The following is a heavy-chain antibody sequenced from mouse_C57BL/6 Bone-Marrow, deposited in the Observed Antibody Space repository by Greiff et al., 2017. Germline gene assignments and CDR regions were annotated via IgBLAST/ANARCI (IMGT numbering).Heavy chain of an antibody. J-gene: IGHJ2*01. V-gene: IGHV3-6*01. CDR2: ISYDGSN. CDR3: ARTDYGSRYYFDY. CDR1: GYSITSGYY. Sequence: EVKLLESGPGLVKPSQSLSLTCSVTGYSITSGYYWNWIRQFPGNKLEWMGYISYDGSNNYNPYLKNRISITSDTSKNQFFLKLNSVTTEDTATYYCARTDYGSRYYFDYWGQGTTLPVSS. D-gene: IGHD1-1*01.